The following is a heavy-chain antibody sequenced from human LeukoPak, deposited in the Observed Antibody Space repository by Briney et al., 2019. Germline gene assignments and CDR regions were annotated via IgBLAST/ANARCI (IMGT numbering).Heavy chain of an antibody. CDR2: IYTSGST. CDR1: GGSISSYY. Sequence: SETLSLTCTVSGGSISSYYWSWIRQPAGKGLEWIGRIYTSGSTNYNPSLKSRVTMSVDTSKNQFSLKLSSVTAADTAVYYCARDFLARPGTYNWFDPWGQGTLVTVSS. V-gene: IGHV4-4*07. CDR3: ARDFLARPGTYNWFDP. J-gene: IGHJ5*02. D-gene: IGHD6-6*01.